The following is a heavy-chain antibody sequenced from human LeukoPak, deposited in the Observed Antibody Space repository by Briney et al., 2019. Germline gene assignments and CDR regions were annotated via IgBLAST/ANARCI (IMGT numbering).Heavy chain of an antibody. CDR2: INHTGST. Sequence: PSETLSLTCAVYGGSFSGHYWSWIRQPPGKGLEWIGEINHTGSTNYNPSLKSRVTISIDTSKNQFSLKLSSVTAADTAVYYCARTTTVRGTYYMDVWGKGTTVTISS. CDR1: GGSFSGHY. D-gene: IGHD3-10*01. CDR3: ARTTTVRGTYYMDV. V-gene: IGHV4-34*01. J-gene: IGHJ6*03.